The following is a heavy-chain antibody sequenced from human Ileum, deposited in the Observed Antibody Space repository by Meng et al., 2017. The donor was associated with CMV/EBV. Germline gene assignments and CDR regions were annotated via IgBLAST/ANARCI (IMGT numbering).Heavy chain of an antibody. Sequence: SGYTFSDCYMHWVRQAPGQGLEWVGWINPNNGGTNCAQKFQGRVTMTRDTSISTAYMELSSLRSEDTAVYYCARGGSGSYYLYFDYWGQGTLVTVSS. J-gene: IGHJ4*02. CDR2: INPNNGGT. V-gene: IGHV1-2*02. CDR3: ARGGSGSYYLYFDY. CDR1: GYTFSDCY. D-gene: IGHD3-10*01.